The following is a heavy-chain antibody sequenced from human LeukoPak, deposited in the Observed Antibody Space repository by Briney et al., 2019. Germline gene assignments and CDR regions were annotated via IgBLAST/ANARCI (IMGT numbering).Heavy chain of an antibody. CDR1: GYTFTGCY. CDR2: INPNSGGT. CDR3: ARMIVGATRYYGMDV. D-gene: IGHD1-26*01. V-gene: IGHV1-2*02. J-gene: IGHJ6*02. Sequence: ASVKVSCKASGYTFTGCYMHWVRQAPGQGLEWMGWINPNSGGTNYAQKFQGRVTMTRDTSISTAYMELSRLRSDDTAVYYCARMIVGATRYYGMDVWGQGTMVTVSS.